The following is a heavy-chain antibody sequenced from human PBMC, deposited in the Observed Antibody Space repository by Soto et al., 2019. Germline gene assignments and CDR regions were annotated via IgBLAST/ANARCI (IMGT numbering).Heavy chain of an antibody. CDR1: GFTFSRYG. D-gene: IGHD5-12*01. CDR3: AKVGEMATIGAFDI. Sequence: PGGSLRLSCAASGFTFSRYGMSWVRQAPGKGLEWVSAISGSGSSTYYADSVKGRFTISRDNSKNTLFLQMNSLRAEDTALYYCAKVGEMATIGAFDIWGQGTMVTVSS. V-gene: IGHV3-23*01. CDR2: ISGSGSST. J-gene: IGHJ3*02.